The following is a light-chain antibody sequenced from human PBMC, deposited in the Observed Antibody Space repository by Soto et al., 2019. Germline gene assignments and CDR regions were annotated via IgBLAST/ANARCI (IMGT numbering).Light chain of an antibody. V-gene: IGLV1-47*01. Sequence: QSVLTQPPSASGTPGQRVTISCSGSSSNIGSNYVYWYQQLPGTAPKLLIYRNNQRPSGVPDRFSGSKSGTSASLAISGLRSEDEADYYCAAWDGSLSGDLFGGGTKLTVL. CDR3: AAWDGSLSGDL. J-gene: IGLJ2*01. CDR2: RNN. CDR1: SSNIGSNY.